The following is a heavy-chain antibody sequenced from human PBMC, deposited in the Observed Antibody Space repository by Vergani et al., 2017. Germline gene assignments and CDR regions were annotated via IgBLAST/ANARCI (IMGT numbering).Heavy chain of an antibody. V-gene: IGHV3-20*04. CDR3: ATIDSSGYYPSYNVPDY. CDR2: VNWNGVGS. D-gene: IGHD3-22*01. CDR1: GFKFDDYG. J-gene: IGHJ4*02. Sequence: EVQLVESGGRVVRPGGSLRLSCIASGFKFDDYGMNWVRHVPGKGLEWVAGVNWNGVGSAYADSVRGRFIISSDNANNSLFLQMNSLRVEDTALYYCATIDSSGYYPSYNVPDYWGQETQVTVSS.